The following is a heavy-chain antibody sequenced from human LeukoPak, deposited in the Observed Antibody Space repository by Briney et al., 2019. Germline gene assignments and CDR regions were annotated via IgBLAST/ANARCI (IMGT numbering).Heavy chain of an antibody. CDR2: IKQDGSES. J-gene: IGHJ4*02. D-gene: IGHD6-19*01. V-gene: IGHV3-7*01. Sequence: GGSLRLSCAASGFTFSNYWMSWVRQAPGKGLEWVANIKQDGSESRYVDSVKGRFTISRDNAKNSLYLQMNSLRGEDTAVYYCARDKVGGSMAGSNLDYWGQGNLVTVSS. CDR3: ARDKVGGSMAGSNLDY. CDR1: GFTFSNYW.